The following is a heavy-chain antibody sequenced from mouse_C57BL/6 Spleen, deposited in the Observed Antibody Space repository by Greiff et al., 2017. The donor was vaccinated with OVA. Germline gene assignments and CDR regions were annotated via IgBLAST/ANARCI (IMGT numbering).Heavy chain of an antibody. CDR2: INPNNGGT. J-gene: IGHJ4*01. CDR1: GYTFTDYY. Sequence: EVQLQQSGPELVKPGASVKISCKASGYTFTDYYMNWVKQSHGKSLEWIGDINPNNGGTSYNQKFKGKATLTVDKSSSTAYMELRSLTSEDSAVDYCARVAQATDAMDYWGQGTSVTVSS. V-gene: IGHV1-26*01. CDR3: ARVAQATDAMDY. D-gene: IGHD3-2*02.